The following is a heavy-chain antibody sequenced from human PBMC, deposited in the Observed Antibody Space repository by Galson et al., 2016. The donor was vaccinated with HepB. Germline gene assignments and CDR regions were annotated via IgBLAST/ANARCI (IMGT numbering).Heavy chain of an antibody. D-gene: IGHD2-8*02. V-gene: IGHV3-21*01. CDR1: GFTFSSYG. CDR2: ISSSSRYI. CDR3: AREKVVYRTTSFNDGMDV. Sequence: SLRLSCAASGFTFSSYGMNWVRQAPGKGLEWVSFISSSSRYIHYEDSVKGRFPISRDKAKNSLYLQMNSLRAEDTAVYYCAREKVVYRTTSFNDGMDVWGLGTTVTVSS. J-gene: IGHJ6*02.